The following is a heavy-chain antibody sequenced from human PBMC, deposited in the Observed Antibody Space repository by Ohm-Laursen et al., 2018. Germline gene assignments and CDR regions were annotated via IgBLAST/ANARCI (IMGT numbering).Heavy chain of an antibody. Sequence: SLRLSCAASGFTFSSYALTWVRQAPGKGLEWVSSISGSGGSTYYADFVKGWFTTSIDNSKNTLYLQMNSLRAEDTAVYYCAKDANYDFWSGSPGFDPWGQGTLVTVSS. D-gene: IGHD3-3*01. CDR3: AKDANYDFWSGSPGFDP. V-gene: IGHV3-23*01. CDR1: GFTFSSYA. CDR2: ISGSGGST. J-gene: IGHJ5*02.